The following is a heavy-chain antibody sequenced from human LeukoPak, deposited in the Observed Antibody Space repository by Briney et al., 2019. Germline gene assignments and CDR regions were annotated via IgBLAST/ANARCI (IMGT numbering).Heavy chain of an antibody. CDR3: ARVSIAARPPYGWFDP. CDR2: IYTSGST. Sequence: SETLSLTCTVSGGSISSYYWSWIRQPAGKGLEWIGRIYTSGSTNYNPSLKSRATMSVDTSKNQFSLKLSSVTAADTAVYYCARVSIAARPPYGWFDPWGQGTLVTVSS. V-gene: IGHV4-4*07. J-gene: IGHJ5*02. D-gene: IGHD6-6*01. CDR1: GGSISSYY.